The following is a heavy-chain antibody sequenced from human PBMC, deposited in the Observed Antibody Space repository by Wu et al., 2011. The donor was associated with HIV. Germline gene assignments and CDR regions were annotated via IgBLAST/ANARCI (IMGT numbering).Heavy chain of an antibody. J-gene: IGHJ4*01. V-gene: IGHV1-69*14. D-gene: IGHD2-8*01. CDR1: GGSFTSYT. Sequence: QVQLVQSGAEVKKPGSSVKVSCKASGGSFTSYTFSWVRQAPGQGLEWMGGIIAMFGTSNYAQKFQGRVTITADKSTSTAYMELSSLRSEDTAVYYCATRVSKSNGHDWGQGTWSPSPQ. CDR2: IIAMFGTS. CDR3: ATRVSKSNGHD.